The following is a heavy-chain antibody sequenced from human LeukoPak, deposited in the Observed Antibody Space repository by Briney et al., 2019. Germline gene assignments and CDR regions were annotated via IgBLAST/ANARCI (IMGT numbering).Heavy chain of an antibody. D-gene: IGHD3-3*01. Sequence: ASVKVSCKVSGYTLTELSMHWVRQAPGKGLGWMGGFDPEDGETIYAQKFQGRVTMTEDTSTDTAYMELSSLRSEGTAVYYCATRRYDFWSGYYRQDDYWGQGTLVTVSS. V-gene: IGHV1-24*01. CDR3: ATRRYDFWSGYYRQDDY. CDR2: FDPEDGET. CDR1: GYTLTELS. J-gene: IGHJ4*02.